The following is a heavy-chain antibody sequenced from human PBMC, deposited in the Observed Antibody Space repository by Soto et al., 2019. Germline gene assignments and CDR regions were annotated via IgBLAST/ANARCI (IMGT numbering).Heavy chain of an antibody. CDR2: ISGSGGST. D-gene: IGHD5-18*01. V-gene: IGHV3-23*01. CDR1: GFTFSSYA. J-gene: IGHJ4*02. Sequence: GGSLRLSCAASGFTFSSYAMSWVRQAPGKGLEWVSAISGSGGSTYYADSVKGRFTISRDNSKNTLYLQMNSLRAVDTAVYYCAKDPKWIQLWSAPFDYWGQGTLVTVSS. CDR3: AKDPKWIQLWSAPFDY.